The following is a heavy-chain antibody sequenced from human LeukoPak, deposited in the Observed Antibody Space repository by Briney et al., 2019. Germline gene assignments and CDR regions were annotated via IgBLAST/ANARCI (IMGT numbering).Heavy chain of an antibody. CDR2: INPNSGGT. V-gene: IGHV1-2*02. CDR3: AKVGFNA. J-gene: IGHJ5*02. CDR1: GYTFTDYF. Sequence: ASVKVSCKASGYTFTDYFIHWVRQAPGQGLEWMGWINPNSGGTKYAQKFQGRVAMSRDTSISTAYMELSRLRSDDTAVYYCAKVGFNAWGQGTLVTVSS.